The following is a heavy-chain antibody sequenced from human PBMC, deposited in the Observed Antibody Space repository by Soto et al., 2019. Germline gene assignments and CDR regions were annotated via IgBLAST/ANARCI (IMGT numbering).Heavy chain of an antibody. D-gene: IGHD2-15*01. J-gene: IGHJ4*02. Sequence: QVQLVESGGGLVKPGGSMRLSCAASGFTFSDYYMSWIRQAPGKGLEWVSYISSSGSTIYYADSVKGRFTISRDNAKNSMDLQMTRLRAEDTAVYYCASSGGYCSGGSCHDYWGQGTLVTVSS. V-gene: IGHV3-11*01. CDR2: ISSSGSTI. CDR3: ASSGGYCSGGSCHDY. CDR1: GFTFSDYY.